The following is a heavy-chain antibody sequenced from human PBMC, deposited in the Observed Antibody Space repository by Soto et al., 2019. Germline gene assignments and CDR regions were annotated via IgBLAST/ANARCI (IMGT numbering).Heavy chain of an antibody. CDR1: GFTFSSYS. CDR2: ISSSSSTI. Sequence: GGSLRLSCAASGFTFSSYSMNWVRQAPGKGLEWVSYISSSSSTIYYADSVKGRFTISRDNSKNSLYLQMNSLRAEDTAVYSCAGGPFSATCVFDYWGQGTLVTVSS. D-gene: IGHD2-15*01. V-gene: IGHV3-48*04. J-gene: IGHJ4*02. CDR3: AGGPFSATCVFDY.